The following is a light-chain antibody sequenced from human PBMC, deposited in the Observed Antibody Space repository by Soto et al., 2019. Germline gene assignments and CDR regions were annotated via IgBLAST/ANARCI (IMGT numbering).Light chain of an antibody. CDR3: QSYDSSLSGYV. J-gene: IGLJ1*01. CDR2: ENN. V-gene: IGLV1-40*01. Sequence: QSVLTQPPSVSEAPGQRVTISCTGSSSNIGAGYEAHWYQQVPGTAPKLLIYENNNRPSGVTDRFSGSKSGTSASLAITGLQAEDEAEYYCQSYDSSLSGYVFGTGTKVPS. CDR1: SSNIGAGYE.